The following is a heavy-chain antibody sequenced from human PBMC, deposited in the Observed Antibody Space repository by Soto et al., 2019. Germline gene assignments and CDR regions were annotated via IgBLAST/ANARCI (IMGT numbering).Heavy chain of an antibody. CDR3: ARYAGSSWFDY. J-gene: IGHJ4*02. CDR1: GSSISTYY. V-gene: IGHV4-59*01. D-gene: IGHD6-13*01. Sequence: SETLSLTCTVSGSSISTYYWSWIRQPPGKGLEWIGYINYSGRTNYNPSLKSRVTMSLDTRKNQFSLKLRSVTAADPAVFYCARYAGSSWFDYWGKGTRVTVAS. CDR2: INYSGRT.